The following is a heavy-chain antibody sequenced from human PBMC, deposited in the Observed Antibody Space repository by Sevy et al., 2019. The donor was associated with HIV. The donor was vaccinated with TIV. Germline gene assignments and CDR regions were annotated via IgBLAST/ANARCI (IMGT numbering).Heavy chain of an antibody. CDR3: VREGIASGGTHVDV. J-gene: IGHJ6*02. CDR2: ISSSGSRV. V-gene: IGHV3-48*03. Sequence: GGSLRLSCAASGFIFSSWEMNWVRQAPGKGLEWVSFISSSGSRVYYADSVNGRFTISRDNAKNSLYLQMDSLGAEDTAAYYCVREGIASGGTHVDVWGQGTAVTVSS. D-gene: IGHD6-13*01. CDR1: GFIFSSWE.